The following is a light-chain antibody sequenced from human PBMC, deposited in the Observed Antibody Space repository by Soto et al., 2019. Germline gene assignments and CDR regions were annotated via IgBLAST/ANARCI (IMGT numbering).Light chain of an antibody. CDR2: AAS. J-gene: IGKJ1*01. CDR3: QKYNSAPLT. Sequence: DIQMTQSPSSLYASVGDRVTITCRASQGISNYLAWYQQKPGKVPKLLIYAASTLQSRVPSRFSSSGSGTDVTLTISSLQPEDVATYYCQKYNSAPLTFGQGTKVEIK. V-gene: IGKV1-27*01. CDR1: QGISNY.